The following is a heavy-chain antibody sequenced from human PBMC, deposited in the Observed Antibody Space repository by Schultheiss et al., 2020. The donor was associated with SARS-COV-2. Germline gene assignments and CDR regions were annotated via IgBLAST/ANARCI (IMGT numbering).Heavy chain of an antibody. J-gene: IGHJ4*02. V-gene: IGHV3-15*01. CDR2: IKSKTDGGTT. Sequence: GGSLRLSCTASGFTFGDYAMSWFRQAPGKGLEWVGRIKSKTDGGTTDYAAPVKGRFTISRDDSKNTLYLQMNSLRAEDTAVYYCARLPGPGIAAPPDYWGQGTLVTVSS. CDR3: ARLPGPGIAAPPDY. D-gene: IGHD6-6*01. CDR1: GFTFGDYA.